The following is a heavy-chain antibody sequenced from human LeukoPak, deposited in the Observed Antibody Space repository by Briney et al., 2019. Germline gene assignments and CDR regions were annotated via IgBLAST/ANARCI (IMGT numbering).Heavy chain of an antibody. CDR3: ARGRKYTSGYRVTESGSGYSDY. CDR2: FYTSGST. D-gene: IGHD5-18*01. CDR1: GGSISSGSYY. Sequence: SQTLSLTCTVSGGSISSGSYYWSWIRQPAGKGLEWIGRFYTSGSTNYNPSLKSRVTISVDTSKNQFSLKLSSVTAADTAVYYCARGRKYTSGYRVTESGSGYSDYWGQGTLVTVSS. V-gene: IGHV4-61*02. J-gene: IGHJ4*02.